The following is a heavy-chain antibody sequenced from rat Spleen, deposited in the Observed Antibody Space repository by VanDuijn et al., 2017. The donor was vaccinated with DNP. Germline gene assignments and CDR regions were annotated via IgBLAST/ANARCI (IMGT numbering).Heavy chain of an antibody. CDR1: GFTFNTYY. D-gene: IGHD1-12*01. J-gene: IGHJ2*01. CDR2: ISPSGGST. Sequence: EVQLVESGGGLVQPGRSMSLSCTASGFTFNTYYMAWVRQAPTKGLEWVASISPSGGSTYYGDSVKGRFTISRDNAKSTLYLQMNSLKSEDTATYYCATLNFYASLSEYFDYWGQGVMVTVSS. CDR3: ATLNFYASLSEYFDY. V-gene: IGHV5-25*01.